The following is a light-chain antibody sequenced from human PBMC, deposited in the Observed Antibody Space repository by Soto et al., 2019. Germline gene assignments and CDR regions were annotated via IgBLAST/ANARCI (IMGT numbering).Light chain of an antibody. Sequence: EIVMTQSPATLSVSPGERATRSCRASQSVSSNLAWYPQIPGQAPRXLIYDASSRATGIPDRFSGSGAGTECTLTITRLEPEDFAVDYCQQYGGSPRTFGQGTRLEIK. CDR3: QQYGGSPRT. CDR1: QSVSSN. J-gene: IGKJ5*01. V-gene: IGKV3-20*01. CDR2: DAS.